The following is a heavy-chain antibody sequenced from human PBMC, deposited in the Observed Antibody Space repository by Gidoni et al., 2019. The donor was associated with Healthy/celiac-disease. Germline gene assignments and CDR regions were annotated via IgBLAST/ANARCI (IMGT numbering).Heavy chain of an antibody. Sequence: QVQLQQWGAGLLKPSETLSLTCAVYGGSLSGYYWSWIRQPPGKGLEWIGEINHSGSTNYNPSLKSRVTISVDTSKNQFSLKLSSVTAADTAVYYCATIKEAEYSSSPGADYWGQGTLVTVSS. CDR3: ATIKEAEYSSSPGADY. J-gene: IGHJ4*02. D-gene: IGHD6-6*01. CDR1: GGSLSGYY. CDR2: INHSGST. V-gene: IGHV4-34*01.